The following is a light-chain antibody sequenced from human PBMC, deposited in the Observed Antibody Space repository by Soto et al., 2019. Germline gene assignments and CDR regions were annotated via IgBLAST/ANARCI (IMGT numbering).Light chain of an antibody. CDR1: SSNIGSNF. CDR3: ATWDDSLRGVL. CDR2: ANS. Sequence: QAVVTQPPSVSGTPGQRVTMSCSGGSSNIGSNFAYWYRQLPGTAPKLVIYANSQRPSGVPDRFSGSKSGTSASLSISGLRSEDEADYYCATWDDSLRGVLFGGGTKLTVL. J-gene: IGLJ2*01. V-gene: IGLV1-47*01.